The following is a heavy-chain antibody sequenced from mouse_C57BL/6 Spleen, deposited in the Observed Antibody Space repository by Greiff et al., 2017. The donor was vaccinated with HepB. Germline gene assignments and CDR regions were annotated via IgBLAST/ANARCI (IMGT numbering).Heavy chain of an antibody. CDR2: IHPNSGST. J-gene: IGHJ4*01. CDR1: GYTFTSYW. V-gene: IGHV1-64*01. D-gene: IGHD4-1*01. CDR3: ARERELGYYAMED. Sequence: QVQLQQPGAELVKPGASVKLSCKASGYTFTSYWMHWVKQRPGQGLEWIGMIHPNSGSTNYNEKFKSKATLTVDTSSSTAYMQLSSLTSEDSAVYYCARERELGYYAMEDWGQGTSVTVSS.